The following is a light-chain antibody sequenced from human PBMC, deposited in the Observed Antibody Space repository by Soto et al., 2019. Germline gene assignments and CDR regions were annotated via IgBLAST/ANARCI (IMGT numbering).Light chain of an antibody. CDR1: QTISSW. CDR2: KAS. Sequence: DIQMTQSPSTLSVSVGDRVTIACRASQTISSWLAWYQQKLGKAPKLLIYKASTLKSGVPSRFSGSGSGTEFTLTISSLQPDDFATYYCQHYNSYSEAFGQGTKVDIK. J-gene: IGKJ1*01. V-gene: IGKV1-5*03. CDR3: QHYNSYSEA.